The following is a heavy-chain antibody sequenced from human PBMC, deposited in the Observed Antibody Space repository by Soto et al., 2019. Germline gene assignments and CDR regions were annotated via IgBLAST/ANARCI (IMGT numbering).Heavy chain of an antibody. D-gene: IGHD6-19*01. CDR3: ARHIGQQWLAVNWFDP. V-gene: IGHV4-39*01. Sequence: QLQLQESGPGLVKPSETLSLTCTVSGGSISSSSYYWGWIRQPPGKGLEWIGSIYYSGSTYYNPSLKSRVTISVDTSKNQFSLKLSSVTAADTAVYYCARHIGQQWLAVNWFDPWGQEPWSPSPQ. J-gene: IGHJ5*02. CDR2: IYYSGST. CDR1: GGSISSSSYY.